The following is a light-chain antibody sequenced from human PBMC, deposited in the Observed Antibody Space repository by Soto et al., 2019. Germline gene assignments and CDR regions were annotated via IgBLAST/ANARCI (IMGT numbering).Light chain of an antibody. CDR1: QSVSSY. CDR3: QQRSNWPPFT. Sequence: EIVLPQSPATLSLSPGERATLSCRASQSVSSYLAWYQQKPGQAPRLLIYDASNRATGIPARFSGSGSGTDFTLTISSLEPEDFAVYYCQQRSNWPPFTFGPGTKVYIK. V-gene: IGKV3-11*01. CDR2: DAS. J-gene: IGKJ3*01.